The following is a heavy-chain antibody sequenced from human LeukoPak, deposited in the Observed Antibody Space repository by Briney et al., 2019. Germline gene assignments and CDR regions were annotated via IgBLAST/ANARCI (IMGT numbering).Heavy chain of an antibody. CDR2: ISGSGGST. CDR3: AKVPNSYYFDY. CDR1: GFTFSSYA. J-gene: IGHJ4*02. V-gene: IGHV3-23*01. D-gene: IGHD1-1*01. Sequence: GGSLRLTCAASGFTFSSYAMSWVRQAPGKGLEWVSAISGSGGSTNYADSVKGRFTISRDNSKNTLYLQMNSLRAEDTAVYYCAKVPNSYYFDYWGQGTLVTVSS.